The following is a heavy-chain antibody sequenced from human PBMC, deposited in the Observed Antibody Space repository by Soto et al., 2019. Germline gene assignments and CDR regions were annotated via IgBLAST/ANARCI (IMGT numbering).Heavy chain of an antibody. D-gene: IGHD3-3*01. CDR1: GYPISSGYY. Sequence: PSETLSLTCAVSGYPISSGYYWGWIRQSPGKGLEWIGSLYHSGSTYYSPSLKSRVTISVDSSKNQFSLRLTAVTAADTAVYYCARNSYYDFWSGYQRGVDLWGQGTVVTVSS. CDR3: ARNSYYDFWSGYQRGVDL. V-gene: IGHV4-38-2*01. J-gene: IGHJ4*02. CDR2: LYHSGST.